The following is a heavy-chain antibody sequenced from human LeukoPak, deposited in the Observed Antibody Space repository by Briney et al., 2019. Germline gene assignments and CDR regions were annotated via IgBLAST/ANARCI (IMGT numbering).Heavy chain of an antibody. J-gene: IGHJ6*02. Sequence: GGSLRLSCAASGFTFSSYWMSWVRQAPGKGLEWVANIKQDGSEKYYVDSVKGRFTISRDNAKNSLYLQMNSLRAEDTAVYYCAREDDILPRRYGMDVWGQGTTVTVSS. CDR3: AREDDILPRRYGMDV. CDR1: GFTFSSYW. D-gene: IGHD3-9*01. V-gene: IGHV3-7*01. CDR2: IKQDGSEK.